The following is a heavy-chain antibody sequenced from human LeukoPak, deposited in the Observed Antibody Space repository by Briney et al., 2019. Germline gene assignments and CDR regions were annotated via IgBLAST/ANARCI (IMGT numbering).Heavy chain of an antibody. Sequence: GASVKVSCKASGYTFTNYGISWVRQAPGQGLEWMGWISAYDGNTNYAQKLRGRVTMTTDTSTSTAYMELRSLTSDDTAVYYCARVGAYCTSTSCLDYWGQGTLVTVSS. CDR2: ISAYDGNT. CDR3: ARVGAYCTSTSCLDY. V-gene: IGHV1-18*01. CDR1: GYTFTNYG. J-gene: IGHJ4*02. D-gene: IGHD2-2*01.